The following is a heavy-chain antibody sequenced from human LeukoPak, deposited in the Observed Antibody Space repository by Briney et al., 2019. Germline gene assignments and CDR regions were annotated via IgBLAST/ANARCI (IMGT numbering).Heavy chain of an antibody. CDR2: IYYSGST. V-gene: IGHV4-59*01. CDR1: GGSIGSYY. Sequence: SETLSLTCTVSGGSIGSYYRSWIRQPPGKGLEWIGYIYYSGSTNYNPSLKSRVTISVDTSKNQFSLKLSSVTAADTAVYYCARDCSSTSCYPEWGQGTLVTVSS. D-gene: IGHD2-2*01. J-gene: IGHJ4*02. CDR3: ARDCSSTSCYPE.